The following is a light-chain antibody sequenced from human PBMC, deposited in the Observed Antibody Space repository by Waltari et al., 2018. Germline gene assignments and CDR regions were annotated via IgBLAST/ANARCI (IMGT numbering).Light chain of an antibody. J-gene: IGKJ2*01. Sequence: DIVMTQSPLSLPVTPGEPASISCRSSQSLLHSNGYNYLDWYLQKPGQSPQLLIYLGSNRASGVPDRFSGRGSGTDFTLKISRVEAEDVGVYYCMQALQTPYTFGQGTKLEIE. V-gene: IGKV2-28*01. CDR2: LGS. CDR1: QSLLHSNGYNY. CDR3: MQALQTPYT.